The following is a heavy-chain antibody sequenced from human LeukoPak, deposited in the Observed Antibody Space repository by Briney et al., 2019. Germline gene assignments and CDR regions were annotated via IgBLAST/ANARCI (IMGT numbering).Heavy chain of an antibody. CDR2: IKQYGGET. V-gene: IGHV3-7*01. CDR3: AREGTRWLQPADY. CDR1: GFTISTYW. D-gene: IGHD5-24*01. J-gene: IGHJ4*02. Sequence: QPGGPLTLSCAASGFTISTYWMTWVRQAPGKGLEWVATIKQYGGETHYVDSVKGRFTISRDNAKNLVYLQMNSLGADDTALYYCAREGTRWLQPADYWGQGTLVTVSS.